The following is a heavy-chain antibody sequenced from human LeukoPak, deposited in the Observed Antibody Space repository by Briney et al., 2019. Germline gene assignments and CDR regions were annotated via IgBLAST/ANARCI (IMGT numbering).Heavy chain of an antibody. CDR2: IIPIFGTA. D-gene: IGHD3-3*01. Sequence: AASVKVSCKASGGTFSSYAISWVRQAPGQGLEWMGGIIPIFGTANYAQKFQGRVTITADESTSTAYMELSSLRSEDTAVYYCAREIAFWSGYTGGNWFDPWGQGTLVTVSS. V-gene: IGHV1-69*13. CDR1: GGTFSSYA. CDR3: AREIAFWSGYTGGNWFDP. J-gene: IGHJ5*02.